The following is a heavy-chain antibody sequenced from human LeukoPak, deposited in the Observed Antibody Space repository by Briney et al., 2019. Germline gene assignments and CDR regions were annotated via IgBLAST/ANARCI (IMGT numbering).Heavy chain of an antibody. CDR3: ARVHGYYDFWSGYVNWFDP. J-gene: IGHJ5*02. CDR2: LNPNSGNT. D-gene: IGHD3-3*01. Sequence: GASVKASCQASGDTFTSYDINWVRQATGQGLEWMGWLNPNSGNTGYAQKFQGRVTMTRNTSISTAYMELSSLRSEDTAVYYCARVHGYYDFWSGYVNWFDPWGQGTLVTVSS. V-gene: IGHV1-8*01. CDR1: GDTFTSYD.